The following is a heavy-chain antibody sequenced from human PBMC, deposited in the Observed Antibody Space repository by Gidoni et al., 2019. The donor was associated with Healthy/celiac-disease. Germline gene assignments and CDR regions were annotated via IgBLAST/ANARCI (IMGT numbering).Heavy chain of an antibody. D-gene: IGHD3-16*02. Sequence: EVQLVESGGGLVKPGGSLRLSCAASGFTFSSDSMNWVRQAPGKGLEWVSSISSSSSYIYYADSVKGRFTISRDNAKNSLYLQMNSLRAEDTAVYYCARGPDYVWGSYRYYFDYWGQGTLVTVSS. CDR1: GFTFSSDS. CDR2: ISSSSSYI. J-gene: IGHJ4*02. CDR3: ARGPDYVWGSYRYYFDY. V-gene: IGHV3-21*01.